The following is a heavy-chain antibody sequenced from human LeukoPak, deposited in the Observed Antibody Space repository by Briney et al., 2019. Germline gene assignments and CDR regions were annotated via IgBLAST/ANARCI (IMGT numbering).Heavy chain of an antibody. D-gene: IGHD3-22*01. V-gene: IGHV4-39*07. J-gene: IGHJ4*02. CDR1: GGSISGSRFY. CDR2: VYHSGST. Sequence: SSETLSLTCSVSGGSISGSRFYWGWIRQPPGKGLEWIGSVYHSGSTYYNPSLKSRVTISVDTSKNQFSLKLTSVTAADTAVYFCARGRFDSSGAGDYFDHWGQGTLVTVSS. CDR3: ARGRFDSSGAGDYFDH.